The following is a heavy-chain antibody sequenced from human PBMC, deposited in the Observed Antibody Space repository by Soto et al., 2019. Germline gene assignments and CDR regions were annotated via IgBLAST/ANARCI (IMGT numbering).Heavy chain of an antibody. CDR3: AKEGGLSGSYYISSSYYFDY. CDR1: GFTFSSYG. Sequence: QVQLVESGGGVVQPGRSLRLSCVASGFTFSSYGMHWVRQAPGKGLEWVAIISYDGNNTYYADSVKGRFTISRDNSKNTLYLQMNSLRAEDTSVYYCAKEGGLSGSYYISSSYYFDYWGQGTLVSVSS. V-gene: IGHV3-30*18. CDR2: ISYDGNNT. D-gene: IGHD1-26*01. J-gene: IGHJ4*02.